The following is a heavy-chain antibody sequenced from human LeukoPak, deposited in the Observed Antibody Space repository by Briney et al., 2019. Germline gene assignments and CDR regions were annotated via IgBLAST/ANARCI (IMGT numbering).Heavy chain of an antibody. CDR2: IKQDGSEK. CDR3: ARVGSHSGSLSLIKRNYYYYYYMDV. J-gene: IGHJ6*03. Sequence: PGGSLRLSCAASGFTFSSYGMHWVRQAPGKGLEWVANIKQDGSEKYYVDSVKGRFTISRDNAKNSLYLQMNSLRAEDMAVYYCARVGSHSGSLSLIKRNYYYYYYMDVWGKGTTVTISS. V-gene: IGHV3-7*01. D-gene: IGHD3-10*01. CDR1: GFTFSSYG.